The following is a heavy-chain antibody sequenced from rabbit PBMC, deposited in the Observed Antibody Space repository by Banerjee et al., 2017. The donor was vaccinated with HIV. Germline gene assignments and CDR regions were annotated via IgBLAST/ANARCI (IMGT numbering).Heavy chain of an antibody. D-gene: IGHD4-1*01. CDR3: ARGLVAGVLNL. CDR2: IYPRYGAT. V-gene: IGHV1S45*01. Sequence: QEQLEESGGDLVKPEGSLTLTCTASGFSFSNNHWMYWVRQAPGKGLEWIATIYPRYGATDYANWVSGRFTVSLDNAQNTVFLRMTSLTAADTATYFCARGLVAGVLNLWGQGTLVTVS. CDR1: GFSFSNNHW. J-gene: IGHJ4*01.